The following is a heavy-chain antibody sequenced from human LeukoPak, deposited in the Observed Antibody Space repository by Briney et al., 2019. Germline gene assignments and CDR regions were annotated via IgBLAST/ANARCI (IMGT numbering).Heavy chain of an antibody. V-gene: IGHV1-18*01. CDR1: GYSFTTYG. Sequence: GASVNVSCKPSGYSFTTYGISGVRQAPGQGLEWMGWISTYNCNTYYAQKVQARVTMTTDTSTSPAYMELRSLRSDDTAVYSCAVTTSAGTDRSFYFDSWGQGTLVTVSS. J-gene: IGHJ4*02. CDR2: ISTYNCNT. D-gene: IGHD6-13*01. CDR3: AVTTSAGTDRSFYFDS.